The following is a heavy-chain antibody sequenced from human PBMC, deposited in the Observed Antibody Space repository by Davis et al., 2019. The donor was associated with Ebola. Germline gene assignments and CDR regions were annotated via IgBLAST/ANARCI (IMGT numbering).Heavy chain of an antibody. V-gene: IGHV4-34*01. D-gene: IGHD3-3*01. CDR2: INHSGST. Sequence: SETLSLTCGVSGGPLSGYSWTWIRQPPGKGLEWIGEINHSGSTNYNPSLKSRVTISVDTSKNQFSLKLSSVTAADTAVYYCARGRGLRFLEWLPRLDYWGQGTLVTVSS. J-gene: IGHJ4*02. CDR3: ARGRGLRFLEWLPRLDY. CDR1: GGPLSGYS.